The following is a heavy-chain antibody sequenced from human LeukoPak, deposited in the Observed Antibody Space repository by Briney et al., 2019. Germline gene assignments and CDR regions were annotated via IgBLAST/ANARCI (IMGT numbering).Heavy chain of an antibody. CDR2: IYHSGST. D-gene: IGHD4-17*01. J-gene: IGHJ4*02. V-gene: IGHV4-30-4*08. CDR3: ARHAGGDYGIFDY. Sequence: SQTLSLTCTVSGGSIGGGVYYWSWIRQHPGKGLEWIGYIYHSGSTYYNPSLKSRVTISVDTSKNQFSLKLSSVTAADTAVYYCARHAGGDYGIFDYWGQGTLVTVSS. CDR1: GGSIGGGVYY.